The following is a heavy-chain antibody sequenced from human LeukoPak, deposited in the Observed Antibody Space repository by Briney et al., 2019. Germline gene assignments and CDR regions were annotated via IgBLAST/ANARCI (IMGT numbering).Heavy chain of an antibody. J-gene: IGHJ4*02. CDR3: ARHFQPELRYFDWLPNFDY. D-gene: IGHD3-9*01. CDR2: IYNTGST. CDR1: GGSISSYH. Sequence: SETLSLTCTVSGGSISSYHWSWMRQPPGEGLEWIGNIYNTGSTSYNPSLMSRVTISVDTSKNQFSLKLSSVTAADTAVYYCARHFQPELRYFDWLPNFDYWGQGTLVTVSS. V-gene: IGHV4-59*08.